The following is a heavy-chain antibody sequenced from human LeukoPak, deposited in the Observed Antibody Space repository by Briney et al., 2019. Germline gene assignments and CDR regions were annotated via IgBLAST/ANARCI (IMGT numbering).Heavy chain of an antibody. D-gene: IGHD4-17*01. Sequence: SETLSLTCAVYGGSFSGYYWSWIRQPPGKGLEWIGEINHSGSTNYNPSLKSRVTISVDTSKNQFSLKLSSVTAADTAVYYCARGRGVVMVYGDPRDAFDIWGQGTMVTVSS. CDR2: INHSGST. V-gene: IGHV4-34*01. CDR1: GGSFSGYY. CDR3: ARGRGVVMVYGDPRDAFDI. J-gene: IGHJ3*02.